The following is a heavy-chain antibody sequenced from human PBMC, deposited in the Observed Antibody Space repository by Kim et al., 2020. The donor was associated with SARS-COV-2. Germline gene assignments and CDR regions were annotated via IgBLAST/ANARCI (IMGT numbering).Heavy chain of an antibody. D-gene: IGHD1-26*01. V-gene: IGHV3-30*18. J-gene: IGHJ6*02. CDR1: GFTFSSYG. CDR2: ISYDGSNK. Sequence: GGSLRLSCAASGFTFSSYGMHWVRQAPGKGLEWVAVISYDGSNKYYADSVKGRFTISRDNSKNTLYLQMNSLRAEDTAVYYCAKDRSVYSGSFRYGMDVWGQGTTVTVSS. CDR3: AKDRSVYSGSFRYGMDV.